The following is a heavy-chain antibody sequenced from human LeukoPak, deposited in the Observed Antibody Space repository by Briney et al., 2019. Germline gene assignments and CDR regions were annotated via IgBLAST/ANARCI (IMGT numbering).Heavy chain of an antibody. J-gene: IGHJ4*02. Sequence: RGESLKISCKGSGYSFTNYWIGWVRQMPGKGLEWMGIIYPADSNTRYSPSFQGQVTISADKSISTAYLQWSSLKASDTAMYYCARRGSLGYCSSTSCFGFDYWGQGTLVTVSS. CDR2: IYPADSNT. V-gene: IGHV5-51*01. CDR3: ARRGSLGYCSSTSCFGFDY. CDR1: GYSFTNYW. D-gene: IGHD2-2*01.